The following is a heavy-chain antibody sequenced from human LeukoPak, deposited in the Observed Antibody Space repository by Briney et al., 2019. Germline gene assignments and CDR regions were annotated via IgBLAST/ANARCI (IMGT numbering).Heavy chain of an antibody. CDR1: GGSISSGSHY. J-gene: IGHJ1*01. CDR3: ARRRYYDGSGYLQ. D-gene: IGHD3-22*01. Sequence: SETLSLTCTVSGGSISSGSHYWSWIRQPAGKGLEWIGRIYTSGSTNYNPSLESRVTISVDTSRNQFSLNLRSVTAADTAVYYCARRRYYDGSGYLQWGQGTLLSVSS. CDR2: IYTSGST. V-gene: IGHV4-61*02.